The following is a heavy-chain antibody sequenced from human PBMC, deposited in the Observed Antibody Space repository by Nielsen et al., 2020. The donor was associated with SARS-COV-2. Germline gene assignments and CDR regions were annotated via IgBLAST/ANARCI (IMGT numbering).Heavy chain of an antibody. J-gene: IGHJ3*02. V-gene: IGHV3-23*01. CDR1: GFTFSSYA. Sequence: GSLRLSCAASGFTFSSYAMSWVRQAPGKGLEWVSAISGSGGSTYYADSVKGRFTISRDNSKNTLYLQMNSLRAEDTAVYYCAKAHYYDSSDLRDAFDIWGQGTMITVSS. CDR2: ISGSGGST. D-gene: IGHD3-22*01. CDR3: AKAHYYDSSDLRDAFDI.